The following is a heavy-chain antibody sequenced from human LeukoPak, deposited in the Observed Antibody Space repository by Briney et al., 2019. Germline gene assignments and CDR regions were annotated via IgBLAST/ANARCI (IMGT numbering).Heavy chain of an antibody. Sequence: GGSLRLSCAASGFTFSSYNMNWVRQAPGKGLEWGSSITSSSSYIYSADSVEGRFAISREHAQHTLYLQMNSLRAEDTAVYYCARVSYYYGSGSYRPTAVYYFDYWGQGTLVTVSS. J-gene: IGHJ4*02. CDR2: ITSSSSYI. D-gene: IGHD3-10*01. V-gene: IGHV3-21*01. CDR3: ARVSYYYGSGSYRPTAVYYFDY. CDR1: GFTFSSYN.